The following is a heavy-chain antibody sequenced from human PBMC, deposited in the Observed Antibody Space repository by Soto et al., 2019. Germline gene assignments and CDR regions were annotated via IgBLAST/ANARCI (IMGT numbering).Heavy chain of an antibody. CDR3: ASVAGHDYGDYRFDY. D-gene: IGHD4-17*01. V-gene: IGHV1-18*01. J-gene: IGHJ4*02. Sequence: ASVKVSCKASGYTFTSYGISWVRQAPGQGLEWMGLISAYNGNTNYAQKLQGRVTMTTDTSTSTAYMELRSLRSDDTAVYYCASVAGHDYGDYRFDYWGQGTLVTVSS. CDR1: GYTFTSYG. CDR2: ISAYNGNT.